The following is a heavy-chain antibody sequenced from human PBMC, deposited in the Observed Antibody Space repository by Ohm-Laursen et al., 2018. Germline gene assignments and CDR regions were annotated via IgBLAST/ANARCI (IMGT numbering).Heavy chain of an antibody. J-gene: IGHJ4*02. Sequence: SLRLSCAASGFTFSDYYMSWIRQAPGKGLEWVSYISSSGSTIYYADSVKGRFTISRDNAKNSLYLQMNSLRGEDTAVYYCAQDGYSSGWYIDYWAQGTLVTVSS. D-gene: IGHD6-19*01. CDR2: ISSSGSTI. CDR3: AQDGYSSGWYIDY. V-gene: IGHV3-11*01. CDR1: GFTFSDYY.